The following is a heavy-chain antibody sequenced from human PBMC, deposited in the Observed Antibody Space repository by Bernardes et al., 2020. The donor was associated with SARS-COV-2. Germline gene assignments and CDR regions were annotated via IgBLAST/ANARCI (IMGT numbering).Heavy chain of an antibody. CDR2: ISHTWTT. Sequence: SEPLSLTCTVSGGSLSSVSYFWTWLLQSPGMGLDWIAYISHTWTTNYNPSLGSRVTISMDRSKNQISLWLRSVTAADTAIYYCASDRRGTYLDYWGPGSRVSVS. CDR3: ASDRRGTYLDY. J-gene: IGHJ4*02. V-gene: IGHV4-61*01. CDR1: GGSLSSVSYF.